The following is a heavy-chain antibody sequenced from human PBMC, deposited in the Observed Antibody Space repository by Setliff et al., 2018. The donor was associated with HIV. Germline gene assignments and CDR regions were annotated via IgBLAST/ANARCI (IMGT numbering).Heavy chain of an antibody. D-gene: IGHD2-8*01. J-gene: IGHJ4*02. CDR1: GGTLSTYG. Sequence: SVKVSCKASGGTLSTYGISWVRQAPGQGLEWMGGIIPVLGITKYAQKFQGRVTIAADKSTSTAYMELSSLRSEDTAVYYCARTPYCTNGLCYRYYFDYWGQGTLVTVSS. CDR3: ARTPYCTNGLCYRYYFDY. CDR2: IIPVLGIT. V-gene: IGHV1-69*10.